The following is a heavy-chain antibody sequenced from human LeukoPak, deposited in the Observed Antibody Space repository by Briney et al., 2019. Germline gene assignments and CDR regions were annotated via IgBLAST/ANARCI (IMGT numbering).Heavy chain of an antibody. CDR2: IYTSGST. CDR1: GGSISSGSYY. J-gene: IGHJ3*02. V-gene: IGHV4-61*02. CDR3: ARAMYYYDSSGAFDI. D-gene: IGHD3-22*01. Sequence: SETLFLTCTVSGGSISSGSYYWSWIRQPAGKGLEWIGRIYTSGSTNYNPSLKSRVTISVDTSKNQFSLKLSSVTAADTAVYYCARAMYYYDSSGAFDIWGQGTMVTVSS.